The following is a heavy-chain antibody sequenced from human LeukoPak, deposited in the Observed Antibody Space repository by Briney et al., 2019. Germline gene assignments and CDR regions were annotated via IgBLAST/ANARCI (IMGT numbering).Heavy chain of an antibody. CDR1: GGSISSYY. CDR2: IYYSGST. CDR3: ARRRGDFWSDYYAFDY. Sequence: SETLSLTCTVSGGSISSYYWSWIRQPPGKGLEWIGYIYYSGSTDYNPSLTSRVTISLDTSKNQFSLKLSSVTAADTAVYYCARRRGDFWSDYYAFDYWGQGTLVTISS. D-gene: IGHD3-3*01. J-gene: IGHJ4*02. V-gene: IGHV4-59*08.